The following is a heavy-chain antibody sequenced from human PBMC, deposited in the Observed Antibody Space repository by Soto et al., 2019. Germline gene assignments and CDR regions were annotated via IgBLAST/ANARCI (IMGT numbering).Heavy chain of an antibody. D-gene: IGHD2-15*01. V-gene: IGHV3-23*01. J-gene: IGHJ4*02. CDR1: GFTFSSYA. Sequence: GGSLRLSCAASGFTFSSYAMSWVRQAPGKGLEWVTVVSIGGSTHYADSVRGRFTISRDNSKNTLSLQMNSLTAEDTAVYFCAKRRGAGGHFDYWGQGALVTVSS. CDR2: VSIGGST. CDR3: AKRRGAGGHFDY.